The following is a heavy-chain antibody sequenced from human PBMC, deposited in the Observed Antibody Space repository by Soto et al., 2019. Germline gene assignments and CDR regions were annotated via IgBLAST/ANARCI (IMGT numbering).Heavy chain of an antibody. CDR2: ISGSGGST. CDR3: ARGYCSGDTCYHIDY. Sequence: PGGSLRLSCAASGFTFSSYAMSWVRQAPGKGLEWVSAISGSGGSTYYADSVKGWFTISRDNSKNTLYLQMNSLRAEDTAVYFCARGYCSGDTCYHIDYWGQGTLVTVSS. D-gene: IGHD2-15*01. V-gene: IGHV3-23*01. J-gene: IGHJ4*02. CDR1: GFTFSSYA.